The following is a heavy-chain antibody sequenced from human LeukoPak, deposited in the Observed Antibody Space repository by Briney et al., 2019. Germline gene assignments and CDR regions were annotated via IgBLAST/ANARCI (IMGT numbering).Heavy chain of an antibody. V-gene: IGHV3-23*01. Sequence: PGGSLRLSCAASGFTLRSYAMTWVRQAPGKGLEWLSGISGGGGNTYYADSVKGRFTISRDNSKNTLYLQMNSLRAEDTAVYFCARDWWLRAAAGADDCWGQGTLVTVS. D-gene: IGHD6-13*01. CDR1: GFTLRSYA. J-gene: IGHJ4*02. CDR2: ISGGGGNT. CDR3: ARDWWLRAAAGADDC.